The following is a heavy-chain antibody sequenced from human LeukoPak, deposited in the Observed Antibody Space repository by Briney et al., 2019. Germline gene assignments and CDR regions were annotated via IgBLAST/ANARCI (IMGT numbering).Heavy chain of an antibody. CDR1: GFMFSDYY. CDR2: ISSSGSNI. V-gene: IGHV3-11*01. J-gene: IGHJ3*02. CDR3: ARDFSYYYDSSGYYYDYAFDI. D-gene: IGHD3-22*01. Sequence: GGSLRLSCAASGFMFSDYYISWIRQAPGKGLEWVSYISSSGSNISYADSVKGRFTISRDNAKNSLYLQMNSLRAEDTAVYYCARDFSYYYDSSGYYYDYAFDIWGQGTMVTVSS.